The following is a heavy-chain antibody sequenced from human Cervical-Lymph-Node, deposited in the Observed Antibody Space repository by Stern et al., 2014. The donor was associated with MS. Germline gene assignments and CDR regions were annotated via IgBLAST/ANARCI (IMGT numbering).Heavy chain of an antibody. CDR2: IKEDGSET. CDR3: ARGSDT. Sequence: EVQLVASGGGLVQPGGSLRLSCAASGFTFSSYWMNWVRQAPGKGLEWVATIKEDGSETYYVDSVKGRFTTSRDNAKNSLYLQMNSLRAEDTAVYYCARGSDTWGQGTLVTVSS. CDR1: GFTFSSYW. V-gene: IGHV3-7*01. D-gene: IGHD2-15*01. J-gene: IGHJ5*02.